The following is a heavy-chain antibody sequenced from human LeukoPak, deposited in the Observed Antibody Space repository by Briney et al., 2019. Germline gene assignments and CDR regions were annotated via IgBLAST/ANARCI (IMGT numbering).Heavy chain of an antibody. Sequence: SETLSLTCAVYGGSFSGYYWSWIRQPPGKGLEWIGEINHSGSTNYNPSLKSRVTISVDTSKNQFSLKLSSVTAADTAVYYCARVVPAAYGMDVWGQGTTVTVSS. CDR2: INHSGST. D-gene: IGHD2-2*01. V-gene: IGHV4-34*01. CDR3: ARVVPAAYGMDV. CDR1: GGSFSGYY. J-gene: IGHJ6*02.